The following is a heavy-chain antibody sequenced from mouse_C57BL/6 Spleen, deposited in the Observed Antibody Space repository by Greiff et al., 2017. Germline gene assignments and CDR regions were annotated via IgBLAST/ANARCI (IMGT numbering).Heavy chain of an antibody. J-gene: IGHJ2*01. D-gene: IGHD3-3*01. Sequence: QVQLKQPGAELVKPGASVKMSCKASGYTFTSYWITWVKQRPGHGLEWIGDIYPGSGSTNYNEKFKSKATLTVDTSSGTAYMQLSSLTSEDSAVYYVARDWAGFSFDYWGQGTTLTVAS. V-gene: IGHV1-55*01. CDR2: IYPGSGST. CDR3: ARDWAGFSFDY. CDR1: GYTFTSYW.